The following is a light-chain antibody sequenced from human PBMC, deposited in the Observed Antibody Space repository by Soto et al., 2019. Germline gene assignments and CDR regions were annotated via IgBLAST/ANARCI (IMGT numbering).Light chain of an antibody. Sequence: EIVLTQSPATLSLSPGERATLSYRASQSVSSYLAWYQQKPGQAPRLLIYDASSRATGIPARFSGSGSGTDFTLTISSLEPEDFAVYYCQQRSTPLTFGGGTKVEIK. J-gene: IGKJ4*01. CDR2: DAS. CDR1: QSVSSY. CDR3: QQRSTPLT. V-gene: IGKV3-11*01.